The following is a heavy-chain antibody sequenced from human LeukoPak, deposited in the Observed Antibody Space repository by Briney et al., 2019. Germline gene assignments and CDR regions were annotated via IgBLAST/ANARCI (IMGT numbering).Heavy chain of an antibody. D-gene: IGHD4-17*01. CDR2: ISYSGST. CDR1: GGSISSYY. CDR3: AGDYGDSNFDY. V-gene: IGHV4-59*01. Sequence: SETLSLTCTVSGGSISSYYWSWNRQPPGKGLEWIGYISYSGSTNYNPSLKSRVTLSLDTSKNQFSLKLSSVTAADTAVYYCAGDYGDSNFDYWGQGTLVTVSS. J-gene: IGHJ4*02.